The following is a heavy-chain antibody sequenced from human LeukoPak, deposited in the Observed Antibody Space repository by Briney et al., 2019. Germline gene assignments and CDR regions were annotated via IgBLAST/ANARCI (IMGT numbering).Heavy chain of an antibody. CDR3: ARRPRTVTTGYYYYGMDV. CDR1: GGSISSSSYY. D-gene: IGHD4-11*01. J-gene: IGHJ6*02. CDR2: IYYSGST. Sequence: PSETLSLTCAVSGGSISSSSYYWGWIRQPPGKGLEWIGSIYYSGSTYYNPSLKSRVTISVDTSKNQFSLKLSSVTAADTAVYYCARRPRTVTTGYYYYGMDVWGQGTTVTVSS. V-gene: IGHV4-39*01.